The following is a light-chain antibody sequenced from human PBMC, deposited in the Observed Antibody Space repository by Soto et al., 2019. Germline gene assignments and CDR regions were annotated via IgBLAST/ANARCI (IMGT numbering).Light chain of an antibody. CDR3: QQYGNFPYT. J-gene: IGKJ2*01. Sequence: DIVLTQSPGTLSLSPGERATLSCRASQSVPSDWLAWYRHKPGQAPRLLIYGASSRATGVPDRVSGSGSGTDVTLTINSSEHDDVAVYYCQQYGNFPYTFGQGTKLEIK. CDR2: GAS. CDR1: QSVPSDW. V-gene: IGKV3-20*01.